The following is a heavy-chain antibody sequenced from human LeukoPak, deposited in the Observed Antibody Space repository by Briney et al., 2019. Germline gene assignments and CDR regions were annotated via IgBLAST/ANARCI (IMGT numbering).Heavy chain of an antibody. D-gene: IGHD3-10*02. Sequence: GGSLRLSCAASGFTFSSYEMNWVRQAPGKGLEWVSYISSSDSTIYYADSVKGRFTISRDNAKNSLYLQMNSLRAEDTAVYYCAELGITMIGGVWGKGTTVTVSS. V-gene: IGHV3-48*03. CDR2: ISSSDSTI. CDR3: AELGITMIGGV. CDR1: GFTFSSYE. J-gene: IGHJ6*04.